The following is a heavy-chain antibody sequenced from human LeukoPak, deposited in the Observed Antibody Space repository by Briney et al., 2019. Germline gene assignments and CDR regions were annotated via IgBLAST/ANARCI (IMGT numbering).Heavy chain of an antibody. CDR2: IRYDGSNK. Sequence: PGRSLRLSCAASGFTFSSYGMHWVRQAPGKGLEWVAFIRYDGSNKYYADSVKGRFTISRDNSKNTLYLQMNSLRAEDTAVYYCANWARQQLSPLDYWGQGTLVTVSS. J-gene: IGHJ4*02. CDR3: ANWARQQLSPLDY. CDR1: GFTFSSYG. V-gene: IGHV3-30*02. D-gene: IGHD6-13*01.